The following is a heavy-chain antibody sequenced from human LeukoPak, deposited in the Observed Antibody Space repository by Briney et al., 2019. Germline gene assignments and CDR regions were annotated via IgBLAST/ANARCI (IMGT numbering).Heavy chain of an antibody. CDR3: TRDREDHNLGVWYFDP. D-gene: IGHD3-16*01. J-gene: IGHJ2*01. V-gene: IGHV4-59*01. Sequence: SETLSLTCTVSGGYISTYYWSWIRQSPGKGLEWIGYIYYTGITNYNPSLKSRVTISVDTPKNQFSLKLTSVTAADTAVYYCTRDREDHNLGVWYFDPWGRGTLVTVSS. CDR1: GGYISTYY. CDR2: IYYTGIT.